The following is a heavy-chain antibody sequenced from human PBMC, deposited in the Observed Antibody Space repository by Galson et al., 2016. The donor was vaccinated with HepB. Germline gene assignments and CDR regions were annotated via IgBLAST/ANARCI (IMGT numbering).Heavy chain of an antibody. V-gene: IGHV4-59*01. CDR3: ARGYCGGDCYSMFQINYFGMDV. CDR1: GGSISPYF. J-gene: IGHJ6*02. D-gene: IGHD2-21*02. Sequence: SETLSLTCTVSGGSISPYFWSWIRHSPGKGLQWIGYMHNSGSTNYNPSLKSRVTVPLDTSKNQFSLKLTSVTAADTAVYYCARGYCGGDCYSMFQINYFGMDVWGRGTTVTVSS. CDR2: MHNSGST.